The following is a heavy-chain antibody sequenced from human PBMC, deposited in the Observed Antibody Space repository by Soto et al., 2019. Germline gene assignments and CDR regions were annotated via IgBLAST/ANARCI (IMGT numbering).Heavy chain of an antibody. V-gene: IGHV1-24*01. CDR3: STASVGAPWYFDF. Sequence: GASVKVSCKVAGYTLTELSMHWVRQAPGKGLEWMGGFDPEDGETIYAQKFQGRVTMTEDTSTDTAYMELSSLRSEDTAVYYFSTASVGAPWYFDFSCQATFVSVSS. D-gene: IGHD1-26*01. J-gene: IGHJ4*02. CDR2: FDPEDGET. CDR1: GYTLTELS.